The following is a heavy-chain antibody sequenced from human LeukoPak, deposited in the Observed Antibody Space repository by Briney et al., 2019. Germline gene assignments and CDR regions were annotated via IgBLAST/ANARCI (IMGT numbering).Heavy chain of an antibody. J-gene: IGHJ3*02. Sequence: SETLSLTCTVSGGSISSYYWSWIRQPPGKGLEWIGYIYYSGSTNYNPSPKSRVTISVDTSKNQFSLKLSSVTAADTSVYYCASDRYLGAFDIWGQGTMVTVSS. V-gene: IGHV4-59*01. D-gene: IGHD1-1*01. CDR1: GGSISSYY. CDR3: ASDRYLGAFDI. CDR2: IYYSGST.